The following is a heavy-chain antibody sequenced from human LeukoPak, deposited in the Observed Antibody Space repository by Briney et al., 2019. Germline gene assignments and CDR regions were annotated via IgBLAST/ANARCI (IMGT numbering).Heavy chain of an antibody. D-gene: IGHD3-22*01. V-gene: IGHV3-21*01. CDR3: ARDAKPTYYYDSSGYYPYYFDY. Sequence: GGSLRLSCAASGFTFSSYSMNWVRQAPGKGLEWVSSISSSSSYIYYADSVKGRFTISRDNAKNSLYPQMNSLRAEDTAVYYCARDAKPTYYYDSSGYYPYYFDYWGQGTLVTVSS. J-gene: IGHJ4*02. CDR1: GFTFSSYS. CDR2: ISSSSSYI.